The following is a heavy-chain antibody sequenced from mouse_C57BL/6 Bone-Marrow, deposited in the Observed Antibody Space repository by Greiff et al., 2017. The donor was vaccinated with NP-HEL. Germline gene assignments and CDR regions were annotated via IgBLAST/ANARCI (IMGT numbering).Heavy chain of an antibody. J-gene: IGHJ2*01. V-gene: IGHV1-82*01. CDR2: IYPGDGDT. CDR1: GYAFSSSW. CDR3: ARGGDYDVGHFDY. Sequence: VQLQESGPELVKPGASVKISCKASGYAFSSSWMNWVKQRPGKGLEWIGRIYPGDGDTNYNGKFKGKATLTADKSSSTAYMQLSILTSEDSAVYCCARGGDYDVGHFDYWGQGTTLTVSS. D-gene: IGHD2-4*01.